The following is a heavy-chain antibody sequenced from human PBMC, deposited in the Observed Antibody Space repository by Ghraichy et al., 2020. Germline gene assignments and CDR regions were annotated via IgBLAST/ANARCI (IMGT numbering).Heavy chain of an antibody. D-gene: IGHD6-6*01. CDR1: GGSISNYY. J-gene: IGHJ4*02. CDR2: IYYSGST. V-gene: IGHV4-59*01. Sequence: SETLSLTCTVSGGSISNYYWSWIRQPPGKGLEWIGFIYYSGSTNYNPSLKSRVTISVDTSKNQFSLKLTSVTAADTAVYYCARGGGKYSSSYVDYWGPGTLVTVSS. CDR3: ARGGGKYSSSYVDY.